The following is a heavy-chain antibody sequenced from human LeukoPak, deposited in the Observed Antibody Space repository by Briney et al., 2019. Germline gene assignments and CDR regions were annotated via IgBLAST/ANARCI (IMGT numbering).Heavy chain of an antibody. CDR3: ARAHSSGRTFDY. J-gene: IGHJ4*02. D-gene: IGHD3-22*01. CDR1: GGSVSSGSYY. V-gene: IGHV4-61*01. CDR2: IYYSGST. Sequence: SETLSLTCTVSGGSVSSGSYYWSWIRQPPGKGLEWIGYIYYSGSTNYNPSLKSRVTLSVDTSKNQFSLKLRSVTAADTAMYYCARAHSSGRTFDYWGQGTLVTVSS.